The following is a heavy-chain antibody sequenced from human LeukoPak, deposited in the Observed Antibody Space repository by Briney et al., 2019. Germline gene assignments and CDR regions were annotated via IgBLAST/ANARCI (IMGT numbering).Heavy chain of an antibody. CDR2: IYTSGST. Sequence: PSQALSLTCTVSGGSISSGSYYWSWIRQPAGKGLEWIGRIYTSGSTNYNPSLKSRATISVDTSKNQFSLKLSSVTAADTAVYYCARDPVYSYGFDPWGQGTLVTVSS. CDR3: ARDPVYSYGFDP. D-gene: IGHD5-18*01. J-gene: IGHJ5*02. CDR1: GGSISSGSYY. V-gene: IGHV4-61*02.